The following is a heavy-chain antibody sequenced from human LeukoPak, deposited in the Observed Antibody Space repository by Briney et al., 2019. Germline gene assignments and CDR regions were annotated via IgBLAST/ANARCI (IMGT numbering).Heavy chain of an antibody. V-gene: IGHV4-59*01. CDR2: IYYSGST. CDR1: GGSISSYY. Sequence: SETLSLTCTVSGGSISSYYWSWIRQPPGKGLEWIGYIYYSGSTNYNPSLKSRVTISVDTSKNQFSLKLSSVTAADTAVYYFARDKSGWGYSSSSGGYWCDPWGQGTLVTVSS. CDR3: ARDKSGWGYSSSSGGYWCDP. D-gene: IGHD6-6*01. J-gene: IGHJ5*02.